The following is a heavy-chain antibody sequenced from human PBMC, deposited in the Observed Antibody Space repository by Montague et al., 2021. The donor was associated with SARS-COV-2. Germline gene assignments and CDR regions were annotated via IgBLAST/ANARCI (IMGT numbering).Heavy chain of an antibody. D-gene: IGHD3-9*01. CDR2: IDWDDNK. CDR1: GFSLSTSGMC. CDR3: ARSLYDILTGYYLPFDY. Sequence: PALVKPTQTLTLTCTFSGFSLSTSGMCVSWVRQPPGKALEWPALIDWDDNKFYSTSLKTRLTISKDTSKNQVVLTMTNADPVDTATYYCARSLYDILTGYYLPFDYWGQGTLVTVSS. J-gene: IGHJ4*02. V-gene: IGHV2-70*20.